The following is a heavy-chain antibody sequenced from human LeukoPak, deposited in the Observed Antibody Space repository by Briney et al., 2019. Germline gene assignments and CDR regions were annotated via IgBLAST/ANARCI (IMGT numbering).Heavy chain of an antibody. Sequence: SETLSLTCTVSGYSISSGYYWGCLQPPPEKGLEWIGIIYHSGSSYYNSSLKSRTTIAVDTSNNQFSLKLSSVTAADTAVYYCATGVRGITAAGDYYFDYWGQGTLVTVSS. CDR2: IYHSGSS. CDR3: ATGVRGITAAGDYYFDY. J-gene: IGHJ4*02. V-gene: IGHV4-38-2*02. CDR1: GYSISSGYY. D-gene: IGHD6-13*01.